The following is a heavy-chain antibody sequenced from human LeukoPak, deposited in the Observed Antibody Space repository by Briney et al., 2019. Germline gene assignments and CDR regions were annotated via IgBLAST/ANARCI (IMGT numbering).Heavy chain of an antibody. Sequence: GSSVKVSCKASGGTFSSYAISWVRQAPGQGLEWMGRIIPIFGTANYAQKFQGRVTITTDESTSTAYMELSSLRSEDTAVYYCARDQGNTMIVVAPSAGDAFDIWGQGTMVTVSS. CDR2: IIPIFGTA. J-gene: IGHJ3*02. CDR1: GGTFSSYA. CDR3: ARDQGNTMIVVAPSAGDAFDI. D-gene: IGHD3-22*01. V-gene: IGHV1-69*05.